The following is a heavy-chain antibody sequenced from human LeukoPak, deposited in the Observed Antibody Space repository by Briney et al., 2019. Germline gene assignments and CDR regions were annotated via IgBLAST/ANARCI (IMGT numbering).Heavy chain of an antibody. V-gene: IGHV3-23*01. D-gene: IGHD3-9*01. Sequence: GGSLRLSCAASGFTFSSYVMHWVRQAPGKGLEWVSAISGSGGSTYYADSVKGRFTISRDNSKNTLYLQMNSLRAEDTAVYYCAKSTYDILTGYQYYFDYWGQGTLVTVSS. J-gene: IGHJ4*02. CDR1: GFTFSSYV. CDR2: ISGSGGST. CDR3: AKSTYDILTGYQYYFDY.